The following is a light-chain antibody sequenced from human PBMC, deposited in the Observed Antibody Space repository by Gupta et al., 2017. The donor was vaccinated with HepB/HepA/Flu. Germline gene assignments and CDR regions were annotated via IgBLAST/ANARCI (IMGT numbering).Light chain of an antibody. CDR1: QSIKNY. V-gene: IGKV1-39*01. Sequence: SASVGDRVTITCRASQSIKNYLNWYQQKPGKAPNLLIYAASSLQSGVPSRFSGSRSGTAFTLTIRSLQPEDIATYYCLQTYNTPWTFGQGTKVEIK. CDR3: LQTYNTPWT. J-gene: IGKJ1*01. CDR2: AAS.